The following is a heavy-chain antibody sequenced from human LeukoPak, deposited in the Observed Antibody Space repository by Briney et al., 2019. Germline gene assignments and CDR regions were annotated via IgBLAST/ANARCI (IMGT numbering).Heavy chain of an antibody. J-gene: IGHJ4*02. CDR2: ISGSGGNT. D-gene: IGHD2-15*01. V-gene: IGHV3-23*01. CDR1: GFTFSSYA. CDR3: AKDWGPYCSGGSCFNDY. Sequence: GGSLRLSCAASGFTFSSYAMSWVRQAPGKGLEWVSAISGSGGNTYYADSVKGRFTISRDNSKNTLYLRMNSLRAEDTAVYCCAKDWGPYCSGGSCFNDYWGQGTLVTVSS.